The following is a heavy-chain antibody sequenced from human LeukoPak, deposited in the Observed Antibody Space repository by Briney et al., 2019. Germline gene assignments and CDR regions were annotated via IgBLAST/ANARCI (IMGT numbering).Heavy chain of an antibody. Sequence: GGSLRLSCAASGFTFSSYDMNWVRQAPGKGLEWVSYISSRTSSHTKYADSVKGRFTISRDNAKNSLYLQMNSLRAEDTAVYYCARVKGDYCVDYWGQGTVVTVSS. V-gene: IGHV3-48*03. CDR3: ARVKGDYCVDY. D-gene: IGHD4-17*01. CDR1: GFTFSSYD. CDR2: ISSRTSSHT. J-gene: IGHJ4*02.